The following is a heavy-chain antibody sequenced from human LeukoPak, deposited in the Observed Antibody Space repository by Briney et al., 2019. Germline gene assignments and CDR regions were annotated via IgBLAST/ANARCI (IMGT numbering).Heavy chain of an antibody. CDR2: ISYDGSNK. CDR1: GFTFSSYA. J-gene: IGHJ3*02. V-gene: IGHV3-30-3*01. CDR3: AREMATILENAFDI. Sequence: GGSLRLSCAASGFTFSSYAMHWVRQAPGKGLEWVAVISYDGSNKYYADSVKGRFTISRDNAKNSLYLQMNSLRAEDTAVYYCAREMATILENAFDIWGQGTMVTVSS. D-gene: IGHD5-24*01.